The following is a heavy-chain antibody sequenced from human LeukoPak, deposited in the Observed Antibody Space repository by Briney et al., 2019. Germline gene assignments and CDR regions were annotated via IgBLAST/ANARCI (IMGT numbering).Heavy chain of an antibody. V-gene: IGHV3-30*04. CDR3: ARSRVRSICGGVCWFDY. CDR2: ISYGGSNK. Sequence: GRSLRLSCAASGFTFSSYAMHWVRQAPGKGLEWVAVISYGGSNKYYADSVKGRFTISRDNSKNTLYLQMNSLRAEDTAVYYCARSRVRSICGGVCWFDYWAQGTLVTVSS. J-gene: IGHJ4*02. CDR1: GFTFSSYA. D-gene: IGHD2-21*02.